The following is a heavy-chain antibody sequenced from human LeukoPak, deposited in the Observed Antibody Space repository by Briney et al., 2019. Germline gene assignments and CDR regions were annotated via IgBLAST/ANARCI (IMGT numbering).Heavy chain of an antibody. CDR2: ISSGGSTI. J-gene: IGHJ5*02. CDR3: ARDSSSGPNWFDP. V-gene: IGHV3-11*04. Sequence: PGGSLRLSCAASGFTFSDYYMSWIRQAPGKGLEWVSYISSGGSTIYYADSVKGRFTISRDNAKNSLYLQMNSLRAEDTAVYYCARDSSSGPNWFDPWGQGTLVTVSS. CDR1: GFTFSDYY. D-gene: IGHD6-6*01.